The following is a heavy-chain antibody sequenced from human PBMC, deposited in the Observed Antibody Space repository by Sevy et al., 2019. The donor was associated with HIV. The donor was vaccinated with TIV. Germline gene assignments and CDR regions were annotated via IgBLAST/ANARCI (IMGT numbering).Heavy chain of an antibody. CDR2: ISYDGSNK. CDR1: GFTFSSYG. Sequence: GGSLRLSCAASGFTFSSYGMHWVRQAPGKGLEWVAVISYDGSNKYYVDSVKGRFTISRDNPKNTLYLQMNSLRAEDTAVYYCAVPAVAGTSTFDYWGQGTLVTVSS. J-gene: IGHJ4*02. CDR3: AVPAVAGTSTFDY. V-gene: IGHV3-30*03. D-gene: IGHD6-19*01.